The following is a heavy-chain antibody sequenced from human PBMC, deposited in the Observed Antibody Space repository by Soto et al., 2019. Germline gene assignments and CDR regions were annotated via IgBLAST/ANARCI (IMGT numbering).Heavy chain of an antibody. J-gene: IGHJ4*02. CDR3: ARDSDPRMGRAGLTDDVAY. Sequence: QVQLLESGGGVGQPGKSLTLSCAASGFTFTQFAMHWVRQAPGQGLEWVAVISYDGKTEYYSESVEGRFTISRDDSKETLYLQINSLKTDDTAIYYCARDSDPRMGRAGLTDDVAYGGQGTLVTVSS. V-gene: IGHV3-30*04. D-gene: IGHD3-10*01. CDR1: GFTFTQFA. CDR2: ISYDGKTE.